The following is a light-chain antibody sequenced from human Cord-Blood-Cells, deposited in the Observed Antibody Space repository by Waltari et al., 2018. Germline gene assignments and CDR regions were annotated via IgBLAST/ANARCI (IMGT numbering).Light chain of an antibody. J-gene: IGKJ3*01. CDR1: QSVRSN. CDR2: GAS. V-gene: IGKV3-15*01. Sequence: EIVMTQSPATLSVSPGERATLSCRASQSVRSNLAWYQQKPGQAPRLLIYGASTRATGIPARFSGSGSGTEFTLSISSLQSEEFAVYYCQQYNNWPPLFTFGPGTKVDIK. CDR3: QQYNNWPPLFT.